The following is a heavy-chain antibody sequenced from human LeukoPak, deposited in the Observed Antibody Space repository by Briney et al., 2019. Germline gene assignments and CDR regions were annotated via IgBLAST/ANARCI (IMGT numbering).Heavy chain of an antibody. V-gene: IGHV3-21*01. CDR3: ARDPAYGDDRYFDY. CDR1: GFTFSTYS. D-gene: IGHD4-17*01. Sequence: GGSLRLSCAASGFTFSTYSMNWVRQAPGKRLEWVSSISSRSSYTCYADPVKGRFTISRDSAKNSLYLQMDSLRAEDTAVYYCARDPAYGDDRYFDYWGQGTLVTVSS. CDR2: ISSRSSYT. J-gene: IGHJ4*02.